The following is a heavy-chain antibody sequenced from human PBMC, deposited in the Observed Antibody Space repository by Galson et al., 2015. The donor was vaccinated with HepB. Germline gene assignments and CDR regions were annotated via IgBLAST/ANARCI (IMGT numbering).Heavy chain of an antibody. Sequence: SLRLSCAASGFTFSGYAMSWVRQAPGKGLEWVSAISGSGGSTYYADSVKGRFTISRDNSKNTLYLQMNSLRAEDTAVYYCAKDPRSFYYDSSGYYWGYWGQGTLVTVSS. V-gene: IGHV3-23*01. CDR2: ISGSGGST. CDR3: AKDPRSFYYDSSGYYWGY. D-gene: IGHD3-22*01. CDR1: GFTFSGYA. J-gene: IGHJ4*02.